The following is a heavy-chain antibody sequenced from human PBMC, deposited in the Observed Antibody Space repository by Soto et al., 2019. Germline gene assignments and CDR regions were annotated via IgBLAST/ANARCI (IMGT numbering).Heavy chain of an antibody. CDR1: VSTFSSYT. V-gene: IGHV1-69*08. CDR3: TRGVRESNWNDGNFEY. CDR2: VVPKIGSI. Sequence: SSLSYSCTAQVSTFSSYTTKWVRLAHGRGLEWMGRVVPKIGSINFIRKFQGRLTLTADKSTRTAFLELSSLRPEDKAVYYCTRGVRESNWNDGNFEYWGQGTQVIVSS. D-gene: IGHD1-20*01. J-gene: IGHJ4*02.